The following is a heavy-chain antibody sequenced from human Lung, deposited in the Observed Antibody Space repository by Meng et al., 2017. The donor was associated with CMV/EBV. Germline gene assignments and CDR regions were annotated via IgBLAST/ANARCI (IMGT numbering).Heavy chain of an antibody. CDR1: GYTFTGYY. Sequence: ASXXVSCKASGYTFTGYYLYWVRQAPGQGLEWMGWINPNNGGTNYAQRFQGRVTMTRDTSITTVYMELSRLTSDDTAVYYCARKTDTGGWNFHHWGQGTLVTVSS. J-gene: IGHJ1*01. D-gene: IGHD3-16*01. CDR2: INPNNGGT. V-gene: IGHV1-2*02. CDR3: ARKTDTGGWNFHH.